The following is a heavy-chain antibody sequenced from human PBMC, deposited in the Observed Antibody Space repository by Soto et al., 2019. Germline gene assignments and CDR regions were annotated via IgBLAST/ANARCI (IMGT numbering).Heavy chain of an antibody. CDR2: IWYDGSNK. Sequence: QVQLMESGGGVVQPGRSLRLSCAASGFTFSSYGMHWVRQAPGKGLEWVAVIWYDGSNKYYADSVKGRFTISRDNSKNTLYLQMNSLRAEDTAVYYCARDRGLHLGELSPIDYWGQGTLVTVSS. CDR1: GFTFSSYG. V-gene: IGHV3-33*01. D-gene: IGHD3-16*02. J-gene: IGHJ4*02. CDR3: ARDRGLHLGELSPIDY.